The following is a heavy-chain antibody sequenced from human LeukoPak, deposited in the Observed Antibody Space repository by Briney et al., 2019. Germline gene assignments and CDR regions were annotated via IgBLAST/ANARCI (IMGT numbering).Heavy chain of an antibody. J-gene: IGHJ5*02. Sequence: PETLSLTRAVSGGSLSSSDWSRRRQPPGKGLEWIGYIYYSGSTNYNPSLKSRVTISVDTSKNQFSLKLSSVTAADTAVYYCSSQGVPIMCCDPWGQGTLVTVSS. V-gene: IGHV4-59*01. CDR2: IYYSGST. D-gene: IGHD3-16*01. CDR3: SSQGVPIMCCDP. CDR1: GGSLSSSD.